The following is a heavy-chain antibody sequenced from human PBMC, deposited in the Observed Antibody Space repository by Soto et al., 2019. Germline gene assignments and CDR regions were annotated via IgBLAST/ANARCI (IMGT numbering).Heavy chain of an antibody. Sequence: ASVKVSCKASGHTFIGYDLNWVQQAPGKGLVWMGLIDPEDGEAEYAEGFQGRLTITADTARNRGYMELSNLRSDDTAVYFCATVSDYYRDAPVYHDDFEIWGQGTLVTVSS. CDR3: ATVSDYYRDAPVYHDDFEI. CDR1: GHTFIGYD. J-gene: IGHJ3*02. CDR2: IDPEDGEA. V-gene: IGHV1-69-2*01. D-gene: IGHD3-10*01.